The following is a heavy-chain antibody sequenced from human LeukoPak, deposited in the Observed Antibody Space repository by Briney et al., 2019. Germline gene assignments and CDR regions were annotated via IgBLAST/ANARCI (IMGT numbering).Heavy chain of an antibody. CDR1: GFTFSIYS. CDR2: ISSSSSDI. CDR3: ARSPRGSGYYSGAFNYYYMDV. Sequence: GGSLRLSCAASGFTFSIYSVNWVRQAPGKGLEWVSSISSSSSDIYYADSVKGRFTISRDNAKNSLHLQMNSLRAEDTAVYYCARSPRGSGYYSGAFNYYYMDVWGKGTTVTVSS. V-gene: IGHV3-21*01. J-gene: IGHJ6*03. D-gene: IGHD3-3*01.